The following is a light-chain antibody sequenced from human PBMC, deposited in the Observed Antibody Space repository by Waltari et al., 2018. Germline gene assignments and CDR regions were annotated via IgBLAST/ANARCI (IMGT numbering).Light chain of an antibody. J-gene: IGKJ2*01. CDR3: MQATHWPYT. V-gene: IGKV2-30*02. CDR1: QSLVRTDGNTY. CDR2: KVS. Sequence: DVVMTQSPLSLPVTLGQPASISCRSSQSLVRTDGNTYFSWFQQRPGQSPRRLIYKVSNRDSGVPDRFSGSGSGTDFTLKISRVEAEDVGSYYCMQATHWPYTLGQGTKLEIK.